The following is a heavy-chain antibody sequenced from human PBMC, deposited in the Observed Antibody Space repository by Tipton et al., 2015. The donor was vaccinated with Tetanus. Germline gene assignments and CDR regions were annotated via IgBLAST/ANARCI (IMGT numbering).Heavy chain of an antibody. D-gene: IGHD2-2*01. CDR2: ISGGGTKT. J-gene: IGHJ4*02. CDR3: AGGYQYGQYY. V-gene: IGHV3-23*01. CDR1: GFPFRSYA. Sequence: SLRLSCAASGFPFRSYAMNWVRQAPGKGLEWVSSISGGGTKTYYTDSVAGRFSISRDDSMNTLYLQMDNLRAEDTAVYYCAGGYQYGQYYWGQGTQVTASS.